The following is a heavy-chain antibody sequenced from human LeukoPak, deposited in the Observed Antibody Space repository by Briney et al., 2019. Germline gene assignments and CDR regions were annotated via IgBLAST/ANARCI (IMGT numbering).Heavy chain of an antibody. Sequence: ASVKVSCKASGGTFSSYAISWVRQAPGKGLEWMGGFDPEDGETIYAQKFQGRVTMTEDTSTDTAYMELSSLRSEDTAVYYCATIAAAGLDAFDIWGQGTMVTVSS. V-gene: IGHV1-24*01. CDR2: FDPEDGET. CDR1: GGTFSSYA. CDR3: ATIAAAGLDAFDI. D-gene: IGHD6-13*01. J-gene: IGHJ3*02.